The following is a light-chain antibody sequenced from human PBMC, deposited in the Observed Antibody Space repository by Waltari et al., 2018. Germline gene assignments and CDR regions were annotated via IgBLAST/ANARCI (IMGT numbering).Light chain of an antibody. J-gene: IGKJ1*01. CDR1: QGIRND. CDR2: AAS. Sequence: AIQMTQSPSSLSASEGDTVTITCRASQGIRNDLGWDQQKPGKAPKLLIYAASSLQSGVPSRFSGSGSGTDFTLTISSLQPEDFATYYCLQDYNYPRTFGQGTKVGIK. V-gene: IGKV1-6*01. CDR3: LQDYNYPRT.